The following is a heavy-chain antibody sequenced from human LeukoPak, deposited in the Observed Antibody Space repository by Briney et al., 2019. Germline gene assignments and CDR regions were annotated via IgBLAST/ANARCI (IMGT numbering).Heavy chain of an antibody. D-gene: IGHD6-6*01. V-gene: IGHV4-59*08. CDR1: GGSISGYY. Sequence: SETLSPTCTVSGGSISGYYWSWIRQPPGKGLEWIGYISYSGSTNYNPSLKSRVTTSVDTSKNQFSLKLSSVTAADTAVYYCARRPSSTWYFDYWGQGTLVTVSS. CDR3: ARRPSSTWYFDY. CDR2: ISYSGST. J-gene: IGHJ4*02.